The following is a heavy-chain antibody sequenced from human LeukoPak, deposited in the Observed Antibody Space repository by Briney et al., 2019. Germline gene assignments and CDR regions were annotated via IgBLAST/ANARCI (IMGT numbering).Heavy chain of an antibody. D-gene: IGHD6-19*01. Sequence: PSETLSLTCAVYGGSFSGYYWSWIRQPPGKGLEWIGEINHSGSTNYNPSLKSRVTISVDTSMNQFSLKLSSVTAADTAVYYCASTSGWYSYYGMDVWGQGTTVTVSS. V-gene: IGHV4-34*01. CDR1: GGSFSGYY. CDR2: INHSGST. J-gene: IGHJ6*02. CDR3: ASTSGWYSYYGMDV.